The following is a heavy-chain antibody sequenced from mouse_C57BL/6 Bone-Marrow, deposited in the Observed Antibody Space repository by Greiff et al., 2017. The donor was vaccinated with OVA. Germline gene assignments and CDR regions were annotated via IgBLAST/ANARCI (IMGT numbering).Heavy chain of an antibody. CDR2: IYPRSGNT. J-gene: IGHJ1*03. CDR3: ARVAWYFDV. V-gene: IGHV1-81*01. CDR1: GYTFTSYG. Sequence: QVQLQQSGAELARPGASVKLSCKASGYTFTSYGISWVKQRTGQGLEWIGEIYPRSGNTYYNEKFKGKATLTADKSSSTAYMELRSLTSEDSAVYFWARVAWYFDVWGTGTTVTVSS.